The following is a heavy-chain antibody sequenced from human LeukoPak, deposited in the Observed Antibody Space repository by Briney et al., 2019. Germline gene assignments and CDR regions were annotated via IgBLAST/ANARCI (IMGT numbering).Heavy chain of an antibody. V-gene: IGHV3-30-3*01. Sequence: PGGSLRLSCAASGFTFSSYPMHWVRQTPGKGVEWVAILSSDGVNKRYADSVQGRFTISRDNFKNTLYLQMNSLTAEDTAIYYCARDPGTIFDVINYHLDYWGQGTLVTVSS. J-gene: IGHJ4*02. CDR3: ARDPGTIFDVINYHLDY. D-gene: IGHD3-3*01. CDR1: GFTFSSYP. CDR2: LSSDGVNK.